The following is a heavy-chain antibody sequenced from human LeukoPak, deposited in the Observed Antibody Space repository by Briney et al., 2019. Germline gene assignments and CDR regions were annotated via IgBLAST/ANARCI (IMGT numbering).Heavy chain of an antibody. V-gene: IGHV3-49*04. CDR1: GFTFGDYA. CDR3: TRGRGGLNYYYYMDV. Sequence: GRSLRLSCTASGFTFGDYAMNWVRQAPGKGLEWVGFIKSKAYGGTTEYAASVKGRFMISRDDSKNIAYLQMNSLKTEDTAVCYCTRGRGGLNYYYYMDVWGKGTTVTVSS. J-gene: IGHJ6*03. CDR2: IKSKAYGGTT. D-gene: IGHD4-23*01.